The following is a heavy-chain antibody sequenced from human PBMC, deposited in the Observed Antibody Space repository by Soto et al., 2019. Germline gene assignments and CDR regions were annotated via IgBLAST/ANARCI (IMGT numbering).Heavy chain of an antibody. Sequence: ASVKVSCKASGYTFTIYHMHWVRQAPGQGLEWMGIINPSGGSTSYAQKFQGRVTMTRDTSTSTVYMELSSLRSEDTAVYYCAREYGSGLESGEYYYYGMDVWGQGTTVTVSS. D-gene: IGHD3-10*01. CDR1: GYTFTIYH. CDR2: INPSGGST. CDR3: AREYGSGLESGEYYYYGMDV. V-gene: IGHV1-46*01. J-gene: IGHJ6*02.